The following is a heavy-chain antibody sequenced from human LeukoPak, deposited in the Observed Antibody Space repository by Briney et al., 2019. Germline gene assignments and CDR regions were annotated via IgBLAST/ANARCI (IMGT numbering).Heavy chain of an antibody. CDR2: ISTSSSFI. V-gene: IGHV3-21*01. D-gene: IGHD2-2*01. CDR1: AFTLSSYS. Sequence: GGSLRLSCAASAFTLSSYSMNWVRQAPGKGREWVSSISTSSSFIYYADSVTGRFTISRDNATNLLYLQISSLRPEDTAIYYCARGECGGTNCYDGIFDYWGQGTLVTVSS. J-gene: IGHJ4*02. CDR3: ARGECGGTNCYDGIFDY.